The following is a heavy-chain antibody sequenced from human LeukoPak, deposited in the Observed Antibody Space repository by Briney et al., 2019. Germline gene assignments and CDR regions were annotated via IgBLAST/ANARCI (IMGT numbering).Heavy chain of an antibody. CDR3: VRHFHGSGYVVDL. D-gene: IGHD6-13*01. J-gene: IGHJ5*02. CDR1: GFTFSSYS. V-gene: IGHV4-39*01. CDR2: IIYSGNT. Sequence: PGGSLRLSCAASGFTFSSYSMNWIRQPPGRGLEWIGGIIYSGNTYYNPSLKSRVTISVDTTKNQFSLKLTSVTAADTAVYFCVRHFHGSGYVVDLWGQGTLVTVSS.